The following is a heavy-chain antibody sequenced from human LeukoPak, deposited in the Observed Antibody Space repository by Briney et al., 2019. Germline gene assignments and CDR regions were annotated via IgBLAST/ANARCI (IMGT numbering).Heavy chain of an antibody. Sequence: GASVKVSCKASGYTFTGYCMHWVRQAPGQGLEWMGRINPNSGGTNYAQKFQGRVTMTRDTSISTAYMELSRLRSDDTAVYYCARDRRDSSGWRKTDYWGQGTLVTVSS. J-gene: IGHJ4*02. CDR3: ARDRRDSSGWRKTDY. CDR2: INPNSGGT. CDR1: GYTFTGYC. D-gene: IGHD6-19*01. V-gene: IGHV1-2*06.